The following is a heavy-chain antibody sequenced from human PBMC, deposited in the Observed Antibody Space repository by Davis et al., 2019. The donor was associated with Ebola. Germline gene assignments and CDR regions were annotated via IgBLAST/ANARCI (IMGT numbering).Heavy chain of an antibody. J-gene: IGHJ4*02. Sequence: GGSLRLSCAASGFTFNNYEMHWVRQAPGKGLEWVSYISDSGSTTYYTDSVKGRFTISRDNAKNTQYLQMNTLRVEDTAIDYCVAGPWLRGQGTLVTVSS. CDR3: VAGPWL. CDR2: ISDSGSTT. V-gene: IGHV3-48*03. CDR1: GFTFNNYE. D-gene: IGHD5-18*01.